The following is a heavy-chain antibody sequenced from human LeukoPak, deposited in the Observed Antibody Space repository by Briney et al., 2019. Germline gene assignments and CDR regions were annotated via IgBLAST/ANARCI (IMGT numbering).Heavy chain of an antibody. J-gene: IGHJ4*02. CDR2: IYYSGST. Sequence: PSETLSLTCAVSGGSISSSSYYWGWIRQPPGKGLEWIGSIYYSGSTYYNPSLQSRVTISVDTSKNQFSLKLNSVTAADTAVYYCARVWDMAAAGPFDYWGQGTLVTVSS. V-gene: IGHV4-39*07. CDR3: ARVWDMAAAGPFDY. D-gene: IGHD6-13*01. CDR1: GGSISSSSYY.